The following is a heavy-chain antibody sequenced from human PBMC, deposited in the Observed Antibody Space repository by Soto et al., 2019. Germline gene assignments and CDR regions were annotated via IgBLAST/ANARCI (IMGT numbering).Heavy chain of an antibody. J-gene: IGHJ6*02. Sequence: QVQLVESGGGVVQPGGSLRLSCAASGFTFSTYAIHWIRQSPGKGLEWVAVVSYDENNKGYADSVKGRLTISRDNSKNTVHLHKNSLRTEDAAVYFCVRGAVKSEGGAHYYYGMDVWGQGTTVTVS. CDR1: GFTFSTYA. CDR2: VSYDENNK. D-gene: IGHD2-21*01. CDR3: VRGAVKSEGGAHYYYGMDV. V-gene: IGHV3-30-3*01.